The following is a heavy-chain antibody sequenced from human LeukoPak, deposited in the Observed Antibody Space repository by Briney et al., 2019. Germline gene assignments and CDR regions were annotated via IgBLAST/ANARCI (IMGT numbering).Heavy chain of an antibody. Sequence: SETLSLTCTVSGGSISSSYYYWGWIRQPPGKGLEWIGSIYYSGSTYYNPSLQSRVTISVDTSENQFSLKLSSVTAADTAVYFCARPYYYDSTAYYQPFDYWGQGTLVTVSS. D-gene: IGHD3-22*01. J-gene: IGHJ4*02. CDR2: IYYSGST. V-gene: IGHV4-39*01. CDR1: GGSISSSYYY. CDR3: ARPYYYDSTAYYQPFDY.